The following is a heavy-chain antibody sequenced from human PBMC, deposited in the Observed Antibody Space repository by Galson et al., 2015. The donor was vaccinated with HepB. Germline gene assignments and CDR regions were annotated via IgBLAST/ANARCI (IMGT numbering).Heavy chain of an antibody. CDR1: GGTFSSYA. CDR2: IIPIFGTA. D-gene: IGHD2-15*01. J-gene: IGHJ6*02. Sequence: SVKVSCKASGGTFSSYAISWVRQAPGQGLEWMGGIIPIFGTANYAQKFQGRVTITADESTSTAYMELSSLRSEDTAVYYCARDDCSGGSCYRHPDYYYYYGMDVWGRGTTVTVSS. V-gene: IGHV1-69*13. CDR3: ARDDCSGGSCYRHPDYYYYYGMDV.